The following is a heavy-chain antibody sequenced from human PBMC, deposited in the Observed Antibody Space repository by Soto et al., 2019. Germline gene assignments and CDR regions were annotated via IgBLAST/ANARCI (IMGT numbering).Heavy chain of an antibody. CDR1: GGSFNTFA. CDR3: ARRALDSSSYHFRNYFDY. Sequence: QVLLVQSGSEVKKPGSSVKVSCKASGGSFNTFAISWMRQDPGQGPEWMGEILPMFGTPNYAPNFQGRVTITADESTSTAYMELTRLRSEETAVYDCARRALDSSSYHFRNYFDYWGQGTLVTVSS. D-gene: IGHD3-22*01. V-gene: IGHV1-69*01. J-gene: IGHJ4*02. CDR2: ILPMFGTP.